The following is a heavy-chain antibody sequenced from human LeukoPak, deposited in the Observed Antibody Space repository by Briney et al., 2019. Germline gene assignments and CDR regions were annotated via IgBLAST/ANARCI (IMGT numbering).Heavy chain of an antibody. CDR2: IRSKAYGGTT. D-gene: IGHD3-22*01. V-gene: IGHV3-49*04. Sequence: GGSLRLSCAASGFTFDDHAMNWVRQAPGKGLEWVGFIRSKAYGGTTEYAASVKGRCTISRDDSKSIAYLQMNSLKTEDTAVYYCTRGGSYYYDSSGYYSVQGYWGQGILVTVSS. CDR3: TRGGSYYYDSSGYYSVQGY. J-gene: IGHJ4*02. CDR1: GFTFDDHA.